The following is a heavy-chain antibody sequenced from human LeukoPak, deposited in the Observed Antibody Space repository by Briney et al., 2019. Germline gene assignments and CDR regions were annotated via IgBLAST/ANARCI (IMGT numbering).Heavy chain of an antibody. CDR2: INPSGGST. V-gene: IGHV1-46*01. Sequence: ASVKVSCKASGYTLTSYYMHWVRQAPGQGLEWMGIINPSGGSTSYAQKFQGRVTMTRDTSTSTVYMELSSLRSEDTAVYYCARDWVFRGYSYGYSHFFDYWGQGTLVTVSS. J-gene: IGHJ4*02. D-gene: IGHD5-18*01. CDR1: GYTLTSYY. CDR3: ARDWVFRGYSYGYSHFFDY.